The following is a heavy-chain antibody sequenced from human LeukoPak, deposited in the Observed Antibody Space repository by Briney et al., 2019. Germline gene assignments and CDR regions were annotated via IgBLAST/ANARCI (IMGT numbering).Heavy chain of an antibody. CDR1: GGSFSGYY. CDR2: INHSGST. Sequence: SETLSLTCAVYGGSFSGYYWSWIRQPPGKGLEWIGEINHSGSTNYNPSLKSRVTISVDTSKNQFSLKLSSVTAADTAVYYCARVFKLLGDYFWGSYRPPNSYFDYWGQGTLVTVSS. CDR3: ARVFKLLGDYFWGSYRPPNSYFDY. D-gene: IGHD3-16*02. J-gene: IGHJ4*02. V-gene: IGHV4-34*01.